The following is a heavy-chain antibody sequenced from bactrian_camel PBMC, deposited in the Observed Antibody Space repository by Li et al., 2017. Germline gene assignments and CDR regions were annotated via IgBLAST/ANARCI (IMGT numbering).Heavy chain of an antibody. Sequence: VQLVESGGGSVQAGGSLRLSCAASRYMYDNGCMGWFRQGPGKGLEWVSTVYGDDREPYYPDPVKGRFTTSRDNAKNVVYLQMNSLKSEDTALYYCATRKDFAFGYWGQGTQVTVS. CDR2: VYGDDREP. D-gene: IGHD5*01. CDR3: ATRKDFAFGY. J-gene: IGHJ6*01. CDR1: RYMYDNGC. V-gene: IGHV3S6*01.